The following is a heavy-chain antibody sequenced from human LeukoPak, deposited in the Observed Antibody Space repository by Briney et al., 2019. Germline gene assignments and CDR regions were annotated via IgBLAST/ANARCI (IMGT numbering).Heavy chain of an antibody. J-gene: IGHJ6*02. D-gene: IGHD5-12*01. CDR2: IIPIFGTA. Sequence: ASVKLSCKASGGTFSSYAISWVRQAPGQGIEWMGGIIPIFGTANYAQKFQGRVTITTDESTSTAYMELSSLRSEDTAVYYCARQGGSGYDPYYYYGMDVWGQGTTVTVSS. CDR1: GGTFSSYA. CDR3: ARQGGSGYDPYYYYGMDV. V-gene: IGHV1-69*05.